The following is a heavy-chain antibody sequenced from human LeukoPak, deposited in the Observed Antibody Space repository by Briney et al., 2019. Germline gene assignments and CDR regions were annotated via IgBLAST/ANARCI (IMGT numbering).Heavy chain of an antibody. Sequence: SETLSLTCTVSGGSISSNYWSWIRQPPGKGLEWIGEINHNGSTNYNPSLKSRVTISVDTSKNQFSLKLSSVTAADTAVYYCARGYCSSTSCFHIMPGPWFDPWGQGTLVTVSS. D-gene: IGHD2-2*01. J-gene: IGHJ5*02. V-gene: IGHV4-34*01. CDR2: INHNGST. CDR1: GGSISSNY. CDR3: ARGYCSSTSCFHIMPGPWFDP.